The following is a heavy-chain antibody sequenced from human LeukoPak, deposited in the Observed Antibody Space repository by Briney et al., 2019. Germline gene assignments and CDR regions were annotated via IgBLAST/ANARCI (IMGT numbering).Heavy chain of an antibody. D-gene: IGHD3-3*01. CDR3: ARHRSPLESFHH. V-gene: IGHV4-34*01. CDR2: INHSGST. Sequence: SETLSLTCAVYGGSFSGYYWSWIRQPPGKGLEWIGEINHSGSTNYNPSLKSRVTISVDTSKNQFSLKLSSVNAADTAMYYCARHRSPLESFHHWGQGTLVTVSS. CDR1: GGSFSGYY. J-gene: IGHJ1*01.